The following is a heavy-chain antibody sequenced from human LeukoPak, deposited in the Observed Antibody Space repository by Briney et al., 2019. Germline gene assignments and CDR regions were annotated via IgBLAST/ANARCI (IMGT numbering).Heavy chain of an antibody. Sequence: PGGSLRLSCAASGFTVSSNYMSWVRQAPEKGLEWVSLIYSGGATYYADSVKGRFIISRDNSKNTLFLQMDSLRAEDTAVYYCARAPSGWSDYWYFDLWGRGTLVAVSS. CDR3: ARAPSGWSDYWYFDL. D-gene: IGHD6-19*01. V-gene: IGHV3-53*01. CDR2: IYSGGAT. CDR1: GFTVSSNY. J-gene: IGHJ2*01.